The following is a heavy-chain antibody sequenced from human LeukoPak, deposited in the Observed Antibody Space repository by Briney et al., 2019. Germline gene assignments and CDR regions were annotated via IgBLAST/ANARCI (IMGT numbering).Heavy chain of an antibody. Sequence: GGSLRLSCAASGFTFSSYGMHWVRQAPGKGLEWVSAISGSGGSTYYADSVKGRFTISRDNSKNTLYLQMNSLRAEDTAVYYCAKVMATYYDILTGLHSFDYWGQGTLVTVSS. V-gene: IGHV3-23*01. CDR2: ISGSGGST. CDR1: GFTFSSYG. D-gene: IGHD3-9*01. CDR3: AKVMATYYDILTGLHSFDY. J-gene: IGHJ4*02.